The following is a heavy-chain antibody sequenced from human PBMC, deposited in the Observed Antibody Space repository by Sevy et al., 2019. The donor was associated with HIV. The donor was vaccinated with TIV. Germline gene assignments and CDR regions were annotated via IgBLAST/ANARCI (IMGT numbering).Heavy chain of an antibody. CDR2: ISGSGGNT. J-gene: IGHJ6*02. Sequence: GGSLRLSCLASGFTFNNYAMSWVRQAPGKGLEWVSLISGSGGNTYYADSVKGRCSISRDNSKNTLYLQVNSLRAEDTAVYYCAKDKGDSNIHYYYYGIDVWGQGATVTVSS. V-gene: IGHV3-23*01. CDR3: AKDKGDSNIHYYYYGIDV. D-gene: IGHD2-21*02. CDR1: GFTFNNYA.